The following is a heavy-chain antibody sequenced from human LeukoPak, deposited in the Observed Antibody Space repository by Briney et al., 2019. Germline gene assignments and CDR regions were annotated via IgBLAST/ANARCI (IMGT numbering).Heavy chain of an antibody. Sequence: GESLKISCKGSGYSFTNYWIGWVRQMPGKGLEWIGIIYPGDFKTRYSPSFQGQVTISADKSISTAYLQWSSLKASDTAMYYCARRGDGGRQYFDYWGQGTLVTVSS. J-gene: IGHJ4*02. CDR2: IYPGDFKT. CDR1: GYSFTNYW. CDR3: ARRGDGGRQYFDY. V-gene: IGHV5-51*01. D-gene: IGHD5-24*01.